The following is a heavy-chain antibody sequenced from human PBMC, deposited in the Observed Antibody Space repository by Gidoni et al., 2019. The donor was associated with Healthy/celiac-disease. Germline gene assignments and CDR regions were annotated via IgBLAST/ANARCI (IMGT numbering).Heavy chain of an antibody. D-gene: IGHD4-17*01. J-gene: IGHJ4*02. V-gene: IGHV1-69*01. Sequence: QMQLVQSGAAVKKRGSWGKVSPKPSAGPFSSYAISWLRQAPGKGLEWMGGIIPIFGTANYAPKFQGRVTITADESTSTAYMELSSLRSEDTAVYYCARGGLTTVTTGNWGQGTLVTVSS. CDR3: ARGGLTTVTTGN. CDR2: IIPIFGTA. CDR1: AGPFSSYA.